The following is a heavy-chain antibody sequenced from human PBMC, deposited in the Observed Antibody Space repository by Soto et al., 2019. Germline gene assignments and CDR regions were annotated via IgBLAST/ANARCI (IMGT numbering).Heavy chain of an antibody. CDR1: GFTFSNYE. CDR2: ISNNGAHT. Sequence: EAQLVESGGGLVQPGGSLRLSCAASGFTFSNYEMHWVRQAPGKGLEYVSGISNNGAHTDYAKSVKGRFTISRDNSENTLYLQMGSLRAEDMVLYYSARRGYGSRWPNVYMDVWGKGTTVTVSS. CDR3: ARRGYGSRWPNVYMDV. D-gene: IGHD6-13*01. J-gene: IGHJ6*03. V-gene: IGHV3-64*01.